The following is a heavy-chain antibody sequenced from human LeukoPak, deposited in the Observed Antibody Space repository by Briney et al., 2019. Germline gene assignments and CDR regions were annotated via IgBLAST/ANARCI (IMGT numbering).Heavy chain of an antibody. J-gene: IGHJ3*02. D-gene: IGHD3-3*01. CDR2: IYTSGST. CDR1: GGSISSGSYY. Sequence: PSETLSLTCTVSGGSISSGSYYWSWIRQPAGKGLEWIGRIYTSGSTNYNPSLKSRVTISVGTSKNQFSLKLSSVTAADTAVYYCARVPIWSGPRSAFDIWGQGTMVTVSS. CDR3: ARVPIWSGPRSAFDI. V-gene: IGHV4-61*02.